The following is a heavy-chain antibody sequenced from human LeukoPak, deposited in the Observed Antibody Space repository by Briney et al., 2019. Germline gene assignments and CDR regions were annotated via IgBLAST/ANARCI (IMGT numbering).Heavy chain of an antibody. Sequence: GGSLRLSCAASGFTFKNYGMNWVRQAPGKGLEWVSSISSGSSYIDYADSLQGRFTISRDNAKSSLYLQMNSLRGEDTAVYYCARSKGGAQREYGMDVWGQGTTVTVSS. V-gene: IGHV3-21*06. CDR2: ISSGSSYI. CDR3: ARSKGGAQREYGMDV. D-gene: IGHD1-1*01. CDR1: GFTFKNYG. J-gene: IGHJ6*02.